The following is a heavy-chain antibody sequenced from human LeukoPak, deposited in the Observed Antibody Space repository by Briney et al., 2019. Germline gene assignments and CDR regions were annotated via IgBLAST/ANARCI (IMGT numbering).Heavy chain of an antibody. D-gene: IGHD3-22*01. Sequence: GASVKVSCKASGYTFTTYPINWVRQAPGPGLEWMGWISTYNGNTKYSQKLQGRVTLTTDTSTSTAYMELRSLRYDDTAVYYCAKGSYDSSGYFYYQYGMDVWGQGTTVTVSS. CDR3: AKGSYDSSGYFYYQYGMDV. V-gene: IGHV1-18*01. J-gene: IGHJ6*02. CDR2: ISTYNGNT. CDR1: GYTFTTYP.